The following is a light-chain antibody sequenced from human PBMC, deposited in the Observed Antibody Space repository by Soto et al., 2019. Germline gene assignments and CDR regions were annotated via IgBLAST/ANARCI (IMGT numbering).Light chain of an antibody. J-gene: IGLJ1*01. Sequence: QSVLTQPASVSGSPGQSITISCTGTSSDIGTYNFVSWYQQHPGKAPKLMIYDVTNRPSGVSNRFSGSKSGNTASLTISVRQAEDEADYYCSSYTASESYVFGGGTKLTVL. CDR2: DVT. CDR3: SSYTASESYV. V-gene: IGLV2-14*03. CDR1: SSDIGTYNF.